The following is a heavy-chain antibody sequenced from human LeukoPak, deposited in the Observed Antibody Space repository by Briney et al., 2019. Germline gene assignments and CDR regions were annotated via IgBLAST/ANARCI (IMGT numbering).Heavy chain of an antibody. CDR1: GFIFDDYA. D-gene: IGHD6-19*01. CDR2: ISWDGGST. J-gene: IGHJ4*02. V-gene: IGHV3-43D*03. CDR3: TKEFRPRSGWYGEWDH. Sequence: GGSLRLPCAASGFIFDDYAMHWVRQAPGRGLEWVSLISWDGGSTHYADSVKGRFTISRDNSKNSLYLQMNSLRAEDTALYYCTKEFRPRSGWYGEWDHWGQGTLVTVSS.